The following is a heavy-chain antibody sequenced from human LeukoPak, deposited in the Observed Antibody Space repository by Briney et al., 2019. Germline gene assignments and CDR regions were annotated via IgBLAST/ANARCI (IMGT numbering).Heavy chain of an antibody. CDR2: INPNSGGT. J-gene: IGHJ4*02. Sequence: GASVKVSCKASGYTFTGYYMHWVRQAPGQGLEWMGWINPNSGGTNYAQKFQGRVTMTRDTSISTAYMELSRLRSDDTAVYYCARDREITFGGVIVIPDRVDYWGQGTLVTVSS. CDR3: ARDREITFGGVIVIPDRVDY. CDR1: GYTFTGYY. V-gene: IGHV1-2*02. D-gene: IGHD3-16*02.